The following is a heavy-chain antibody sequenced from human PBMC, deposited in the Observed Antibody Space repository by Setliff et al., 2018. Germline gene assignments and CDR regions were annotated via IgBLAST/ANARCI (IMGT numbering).Heavy chain of an antibody. D-gene: IGHD2-15*01. V-gene: IGHV3-11*04. CDR3: ARGNYCSGGSCEKPGYAFDI. J-gene: IGHJ3*02. CDR2: ISSSGSTI. Sequence: GGSLRLSCAASGFTFSDYYMSWIRQAPGKGLEWVSYISSSGSTIYYADSVKGRFTISRDNAKNSLYLQMNSLRAEETAVYYCARGNYCSGGSCEKPGYAFDIWGQGTMVTVSS. CDR1: GFTFSDYY.